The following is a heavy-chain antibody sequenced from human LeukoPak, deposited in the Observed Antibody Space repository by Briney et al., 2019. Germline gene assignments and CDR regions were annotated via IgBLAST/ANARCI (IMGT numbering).Heavy chain of an antibody. J-gene: IGHJ5*02. CDR2: INPNSSGT. Sequence: ASVNVSCKASGYTFTGYYMHWVRQAPGQGLEWMGWINPNSSGTNYAQKFQGRVTMTKDTSINTAHMELTRLRSDDTAVYYCARDPGYYDSSGYYSSSDPWGQGTLVTVSS. D-gene: IGHD3-22*01. CDR3: ARDPGYYDSSGYYSSSDP. V-gene: IGHV1-2*02. CDR1: GYTFTGYY.